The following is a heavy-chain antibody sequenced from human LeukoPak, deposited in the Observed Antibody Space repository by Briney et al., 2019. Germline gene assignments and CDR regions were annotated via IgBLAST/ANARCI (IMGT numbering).Heavy chain of an antibody. V-gene: IGHV1-2*02. CDR2: INPNSGGT. CDR1: GYTFTGYY. Sequence: ASVKVSCKASGYTFTGYYMHWVRQAPGQGLEWMGWINPNSGGTNYAQNFQGRFTMTRDTSISTAYMELRRLRSDDTTVYYCATDKGPYDFWNPYSSPFDPWGQGNLVSVSS. J-gene: IGHJ5*02. CDR3: ATDKGPYDFWNPYSSPFDP. D-gene: IGHD3/OR15-3a*01.